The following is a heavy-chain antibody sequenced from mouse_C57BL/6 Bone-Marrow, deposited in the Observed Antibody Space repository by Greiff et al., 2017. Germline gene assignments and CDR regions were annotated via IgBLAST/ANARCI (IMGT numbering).Heavy chain of an antibody. J-gene: IGHJ3*01. Sequence: QVQLQQPGAELVRPGTSVKLSCKASGYTFTSYWMHWVKQRPGQGLEWIGVIDPSDSYTNYNQKFKGKATLTVDTSSSTAYMQLSSLTSEDSAVYYCAREDGYYLAYWGQGTLGTVSA. D-gene: IGHD2-3*01. CDR2: IDPSDSYT. V-gene: IGHV1-59*01. CDR1: GYTFTSYW. CDR3: AREDGYYLAY.